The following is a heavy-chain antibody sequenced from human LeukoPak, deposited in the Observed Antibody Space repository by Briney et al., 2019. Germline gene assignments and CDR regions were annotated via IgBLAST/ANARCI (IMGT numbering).Heavy chain of an antibody. CDR2: INSDGSST. D-gene: IGHD6-19*01. CDR1: GFTFSSHW. V-gene: IGHV3-74*03. J-gene: IGHJ4*02. Sequence: GGSLRLSCAASGFTFSSHWMHWVRQAPGQGLAWVSRINSDGSSTAYADSVKGRFTISRDNAKNTLYLQMNSLRAEDTAVYYCTTRIAVATTDFDYWGQGTLVTVSS. CDR3: TTRIAVATTDFDY.